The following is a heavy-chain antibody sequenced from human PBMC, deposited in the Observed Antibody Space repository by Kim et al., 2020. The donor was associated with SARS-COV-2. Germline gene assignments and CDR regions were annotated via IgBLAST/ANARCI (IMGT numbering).Heavy chain of an antibody. V-gene: IGHV3-21*01. J-gene: IGHJ3*02. Sequence: DIQYADSMRGRLTISRENAKKSLYLQMNSLRVEETAVYYCARDDRAFDIWGQGTMVTVSS. CDR3: ARDDRAFDI. CDR2: DI.